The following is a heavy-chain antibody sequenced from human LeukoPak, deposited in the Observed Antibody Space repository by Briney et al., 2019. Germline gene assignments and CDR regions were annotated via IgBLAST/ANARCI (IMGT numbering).Heavy chain of an antibody. CDR3: VRDPCLGGIAAAGGGY. Sequence: PPGRSQRLSCAASGFTFDSYGMHWVRQAPGKGLEWVAVISYDGSSKYYADSVKGRFTISRDNSKHTLYLQMNSLRAEDTAVYYCVRDPCLGGIAAAGGGYWGQGTLVTVSS. D-gene: IGHD6-13*01. CDR1: GFTFDSYG. V-gene: IGHV3-30*03. J-gene: IGHJ4*02. CDR2: ISYDGSSK.